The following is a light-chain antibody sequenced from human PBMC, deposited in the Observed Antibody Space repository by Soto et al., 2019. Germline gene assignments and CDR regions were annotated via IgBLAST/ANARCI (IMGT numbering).Light chain of an antibody. CDR1: QRVSTN. CDR2: AAS. V-gene: IGKV3-15*01. Sequence: LVMTQSPATLPVSPGERATLSCRATQRVSTNLAWYQQKPGQAPRLLIYAASSRATGVPARFSGSGSGTEFTLTISSLQSEDLALYYCQQYNNWPYTFGQGTRLEVK. J-gene: IGKJ2*01. CDR3: QQYNNWPYT.